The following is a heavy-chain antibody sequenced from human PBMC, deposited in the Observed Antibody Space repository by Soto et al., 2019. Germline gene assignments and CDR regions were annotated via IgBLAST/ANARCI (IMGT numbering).Heavy chain of an antibody. V-gene: IGHV3-30*03. Sequence: QVQLVESGGGVVQPGRSLRLSCAASGFTFNIYAMHWVRQAPGKGLEWVAVISYDGTKKYYSASVKGRFTISRDNSKSTLYLQMTSPTTGDTAEYYCARVYGDYSSRFDYWGQGTQVTVSS. J-gene: IGHJ4*02. CDR1: GFTFNIYA. CDR2: ISYDGTKK. CDR3: ARVYGDYSSRFDY. D-gene: IGHD4-17*01.